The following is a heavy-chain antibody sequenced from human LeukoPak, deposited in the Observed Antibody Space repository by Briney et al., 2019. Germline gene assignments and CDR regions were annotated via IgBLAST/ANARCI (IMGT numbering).Heavy chain of an antibody. J-gene: IGHJ3*02. Sequence: SETLSLTCTVSSASISSGGYYWSWIRQPPGKGLEWIAYILYSGTTYNNPSLKSRLTISMNTSKNQFSLTLSSVTAADTAVYYCARAVPGEAFDIWGQGTMVTVSS. CDR2: ILYSGTT. V-gene: IGHV4-30-4*08. CDR3: ARAVPGEAFDI. CDR1: SASISSGGYY.